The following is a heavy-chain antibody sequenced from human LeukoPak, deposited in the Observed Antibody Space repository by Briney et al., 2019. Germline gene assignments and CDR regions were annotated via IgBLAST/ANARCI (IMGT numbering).Heavy chain of an antibody. D-gene: IGHD4-17*01. CDR2: INQDGSEK. CDR3: ARRDYGDYSAFDY. V-gene: IGHV3-7*03. CDR1: GFTFSSYW. J-gene: IGHJ4*02. Sequence: TGGSLRLSCAASGFTFSSYWMSWVRQAPGKGLEWVANINQDGSEKYYVDSVKGRFTISRDNAKNSLYLQMNSLRAEDTAVYYCARRDYGDYSAFDYWGQGTLVTVSS.